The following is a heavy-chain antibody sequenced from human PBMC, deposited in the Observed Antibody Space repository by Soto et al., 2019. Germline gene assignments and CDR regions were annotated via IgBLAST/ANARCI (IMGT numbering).Heavy chain of an antibody. CDR1: GYTFTGYY. CDR3: ARTVTPWVVSGAFDI. D-gene: IGHD4-17*01. V-gene: IGHV1-2*02. Sequence: GASVKVSCKASGYTFTGYYMHWVRQAPGQGLEWMGWIYPNGGGAHYSPKSQGRVTMTRDTSISTAYMELNRLTSDDTAVYYCARTVTPWVVSGAFDIWGQGTMVTVSS. J-gene: IGHJ3*02. CDR2: IYPNGGGA.